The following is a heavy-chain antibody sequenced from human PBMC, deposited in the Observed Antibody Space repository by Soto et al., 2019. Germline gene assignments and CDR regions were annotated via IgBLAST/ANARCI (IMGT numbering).Heavy chain of an antibody. D-gene: IGHD2-2*01. V-gene: IGHV3-66*01. CDR3: ARDLAMNYVMDV. J-gene: IGHJ6*02. CDR1: GFTVSSNY. Sequence: GGSLRLSCAASGFTVSSNYMSWVRQAPGKGLEWVSVIYSGGSTYYADSVKGRFTISRDNSKNTLYLQMNSLRAEDTAVYYCARDLAMNYVMDVWGQGSTVTVSS. CDR2: IYSGGST.